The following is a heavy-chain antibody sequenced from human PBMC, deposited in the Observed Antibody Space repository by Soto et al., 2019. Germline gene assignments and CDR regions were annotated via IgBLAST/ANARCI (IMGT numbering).Heavy chain of an antibody. CDR3: AREGGEYTAMVTYYGMDV. D-gene: IGHD5-18*01. Sequence: PGGSLRLSCAASGFTFSSYSMNWVRQAPGKGLEWVSSISSSSSYIYYADSVKGRFTISRDNAKNSLYLQMNSLRAEDTAVYYCAREGGEYTAMVTYYGMDVWGQGTTVTVSS. J-gene: IGHJ6*02. V-gene: IGHV3-21*01. CDR1: GFTFSSYS. CDR2: ISSSSSYI.